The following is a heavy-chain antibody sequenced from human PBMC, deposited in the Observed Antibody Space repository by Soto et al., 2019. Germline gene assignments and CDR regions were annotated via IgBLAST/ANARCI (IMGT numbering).Heavy chain of an antibody. CDR1: GFTFSSYA. CDR2: ISYDGSNK. CDR3: ARGLGYCSGGSCYSYAFDI. Sequence: QVQLVESGGGVVQPGRSLRLSCAASGFTFSSYAMHWVRQAPGKGLELVAVISYDGSNKYYADSVKGRFTISRDNSKNTLYLQMNSLRAEDTAVYYCARGLGYCSGGSCYSYAFDIWGQGTMVTVSS. V-gene: IGHV3-30-3*01. J-gene: IGHJ3*02. D-gene: IGHD2-15*01.